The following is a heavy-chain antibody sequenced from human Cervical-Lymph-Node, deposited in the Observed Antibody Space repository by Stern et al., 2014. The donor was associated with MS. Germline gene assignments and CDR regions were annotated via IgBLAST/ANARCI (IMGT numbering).Heavy chain of an antibody. CDR1: GFTFSRYW. CDR3: ARGGSRVPDY. J-gene: IGHJ4*02. D-gene: IGHD2-2*01. CDR2: IKEDGSES. Sequence: VQLVESGGGLVQPGGSLRLSCAASGFTFSRYWMHWARQAPGEGLEWVAHIKEDGSESHYVDSVKGRFTMSRDNAKNSLYLQMNSLRAEDTAVYHCARGGSRVPDYWGQGTLVTVSS. V-gene: IGHV3-7*01.